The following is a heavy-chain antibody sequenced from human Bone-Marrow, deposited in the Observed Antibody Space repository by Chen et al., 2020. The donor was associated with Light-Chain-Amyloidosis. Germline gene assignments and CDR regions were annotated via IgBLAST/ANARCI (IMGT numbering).Heavy chain of an antibody. D-gene: IGHD5-12*01. CDR1: GYTFPNDC. J-gene: IGHJ4*02. V-gene: IGHV5-51*01. CDR3: ARRRDGYNFDY. Sequence: EVQLEQSGPEVKKPGESLKITLKGLGYTFPNDCTGWVRQMPGKGLGWMGVIYPADSDARYSPSFEGQVTTSADKSITTAYLQWRSLNASDTAMYYCARRRDGYNFDYWGQGTLVTVSS. CDR2: IYPADSDA.